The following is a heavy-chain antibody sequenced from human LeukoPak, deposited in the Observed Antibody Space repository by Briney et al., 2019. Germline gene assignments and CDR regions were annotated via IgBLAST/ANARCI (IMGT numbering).Heavy chain of an antibody. CDR2: ISGSASSA. CDR1: GFTFSNYA. Sequence: GGSLRLSCAASGFTFSNYAMSCVRQAPGTGLEWLSAISGSASSAFYADSVKGRFSISRDNSKDTLYLQMNTLRAEDTAVYYCAKPPRYCSGGSCYSAFDYWGPGTLVTVSS. V-gene: IGHV3-23*01. J-gene: IGHJ4*02. CDR3: AKPPRYCSGGSCYSAFDY. D-gene: IGHD2-15*01.